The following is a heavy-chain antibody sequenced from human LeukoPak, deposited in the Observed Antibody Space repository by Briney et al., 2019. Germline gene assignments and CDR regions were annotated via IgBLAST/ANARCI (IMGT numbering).Heavy chain of an antibody. CDR2: ISSDGDST. J-gene: IGHJ4*02. V-gene: IGHV3-64D*06. CDR3: VKRTGSGTYYDY. CDR1: GFTFTSYA. Sequence: GGSLRLSCSASGFTFTSYAMHWVGQAPGKGLEYVSAISSDGDSTYYADSVKGRFTISRDNSKNTLYLQMSSLRAEDTAIYYCVKRTGSGTYYDYWGQGTLVTVSS. D-gene: IGHD3-10*01.